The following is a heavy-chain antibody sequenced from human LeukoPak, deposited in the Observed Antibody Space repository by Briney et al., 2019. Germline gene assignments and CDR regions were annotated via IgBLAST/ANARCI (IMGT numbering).Heavy chain of an antibody. Sequence: GGSLRLSCAASGFTFSSYGMHWVRQAPGKGLEWVAVITYDGSNKYYADSVKGRFTISRDNSKNTLYLQMNSLRAEDTAVYYCARVGMNIVLMVYAIPGEYYFDYWGQGTLVTVSS. CDR2: ITYDGSNK. D-gene: IGHD2-8*01. J-gene: IGHJ4*02. CDR3: ARVGMNIVLMVYAIPGEYYFDY. CDR1: GFTFSSYG. V-gene: IGHV3-30*03.